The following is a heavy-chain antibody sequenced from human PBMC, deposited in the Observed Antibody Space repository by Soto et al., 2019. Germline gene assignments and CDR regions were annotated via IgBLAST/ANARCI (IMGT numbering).Heavy chain of an antibody. Sequence: QVQLVQSGAEMKEPGASVKVSCKATGYTFGTFGISWVRQAPGQGLEWMGWISEYNGNTHHAQKFQGRVIMTTDTSARTGYMELRCLRSDDTAVYYCGRSGPEAPGIFQFWGQGTLVTVSS. V-gene: IGHV1-18*01. J-gene: IGHJ4*02. CDR1: GYTFGTFG. CDR3: GRSGPEAPGIFQF. CDR2: ISEYNGNT. D-gene: IGHD1-1*01.